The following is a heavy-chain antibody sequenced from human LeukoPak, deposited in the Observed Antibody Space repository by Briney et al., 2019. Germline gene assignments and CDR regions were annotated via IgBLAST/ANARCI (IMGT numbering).Heavy chain of an antibody. CDR1: GFTFSSYG. J-gene: IGHJ3*02. V-gene: IGHV3-30*02. D-gene: IGHD1-14*01. CDR3: ARHRSRTGVFDI. Sequence: GGSLRLSCAASGFTFSSYGMHWVRQAPGKGLEWVAFIRYDGSNKYYADSVKGRFTISRDNSKNTLYLQMNSLRAEDTAVYYCARHRSRTGVFDIWGQGTMVTVSS. CDR2: IRYDGSNK.